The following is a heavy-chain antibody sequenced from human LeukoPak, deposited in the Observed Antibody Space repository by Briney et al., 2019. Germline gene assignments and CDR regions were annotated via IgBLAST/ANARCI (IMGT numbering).Heavy chain of an antibody. J-gene: IGHJ4*02. V-gene: IGHV3-23*01. CDR2: ISANGGST. D-gene: IGHD3-16*02. CDR3: AKLPTFDYVWGSYRISHFDY. Sequence: GGSLRLSCAASGFAFSSYAMSWVRQAPGKGLEWVSAISANGGSTYYADSVRGRFTISRDNSENTLYLRMNTLRAEDTAVYYCAKLPTFDYVWGSYRISHFDYWGQGTLVTVSS. CDR1: GFAFSSYA.